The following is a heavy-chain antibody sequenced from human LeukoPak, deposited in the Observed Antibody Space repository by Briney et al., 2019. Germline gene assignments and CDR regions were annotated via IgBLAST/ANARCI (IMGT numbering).Heavy chain of an antibody. CDR2: ITSDSRYM. Sequence: GGSLRLSCAASGFSFSSYNMNWVRLTPGKGLEWVSSITSDSRYMYYADSVKGRFTISRDNAKNSLYLQMNSLRAEDAALYYYYMDVWGKGTTVTISS. V-gene: IGHV3-21*01. J-gene: IGHJ6*03. CDR3: YMDV. CDR1: GFSFSSYN.